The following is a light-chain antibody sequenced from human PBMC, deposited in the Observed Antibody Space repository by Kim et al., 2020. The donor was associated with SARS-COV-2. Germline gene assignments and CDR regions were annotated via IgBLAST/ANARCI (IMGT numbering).Light chain of an antibody. CDR2: KAS. Sequence: DIQMTQSPSTLSASVGDRVTITCRASQSISSWLAWYQQKPGKAPKLLIYKASSLESGVPSRFSGSGSGTEFTLTISSLQPDDFATYYCQQYNSYSRLTFGGGTEVDI. V-gene: IGKV1-5*03. CDR3: QQYNSYSRLT. CDR1: QSISSW. J-gene: IGKJ4*01.